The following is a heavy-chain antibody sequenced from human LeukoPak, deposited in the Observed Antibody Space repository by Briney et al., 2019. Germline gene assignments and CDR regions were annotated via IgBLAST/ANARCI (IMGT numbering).Heavy chain of an antibody. CDR2: INHSGST. CDR1: GGSFSGYY. J-gene: IGHJ4*02. CDR3: ARGQPPGGY. V-gene: IGHV4-34*01. D-gene: IGHD3-10*01. Sequence: SETLSLTCAVYGGSFSGYYWSWIRQPPGKGLEWIGEINHSGSTNYNPSLKSRVTISVDTSKNQFSLKLSSVTAADTAVYYCARGQPPGGYRGQGTLVTVSS.